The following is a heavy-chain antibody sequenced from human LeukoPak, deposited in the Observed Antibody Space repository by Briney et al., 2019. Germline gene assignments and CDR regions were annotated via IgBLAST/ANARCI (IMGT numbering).Heavy chain of an antibody. Sequence: RPGGSLRLSCAASGFTFDDYGMSWVRQAPGKGLEWVSGINWNGGSTGYADSVKGRFTISRDNAKNSVSLQMNSLRVEDTALYYCTREDRVGGSLDAWGQGTLVTVSS. CDR3: TREDRVGGSLDA. V-gene: IGHV3-20*04. J-gene: IGHJ5*02. CDR1: GFTFDDYG. D-gene: IGHD1-26*01. CDR2: INWNGGST.